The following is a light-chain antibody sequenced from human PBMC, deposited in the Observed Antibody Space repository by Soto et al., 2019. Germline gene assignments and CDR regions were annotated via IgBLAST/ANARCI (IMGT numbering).Light chain of an antibody. V-gene: IGKV1-5*03. J-gene: IGKJ4*01. CDR1: ESISSW. CDR3: QQYKSYSLT. Sequence: DIQMTQSPSTLSASVGDRVTITCRASESISSWLAWYQQKPGKAPKLLIYKASSLESGVPSRFSGSGSGTEFTLTTSCLQPDDFATYYCQQYKSYSLTFGGGTKVEIK. CDR2: KAS.